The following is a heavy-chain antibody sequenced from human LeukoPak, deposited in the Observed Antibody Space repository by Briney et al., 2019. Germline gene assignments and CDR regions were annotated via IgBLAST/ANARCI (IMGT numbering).Heavy chain of an antibody. CDR2: ISAYNGNT. D-gene: IGHD6-13*01. V-gene: IGHV1-18*01. Sequence: GASVKVSCKASGYTFTSYGISWVRQAPGQGLEWMGWISAYNGNTNYAQKLQGRVTMTIDTSTSTAYMELRSLRSDDTAVYYCARVMYSSSWYDPYYYYMDVWGKGTTVTVSS. CDR3: ARVMYSSSWYDPYYYYMDV. CDR1: GYTFTSYG. J-gene: IGHJ6*03.